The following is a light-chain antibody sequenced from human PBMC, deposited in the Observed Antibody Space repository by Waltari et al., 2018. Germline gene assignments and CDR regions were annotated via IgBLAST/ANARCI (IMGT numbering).Light chain of an antibody. CDR1: SSDVGGYNY. Sequence: QSALTQPPSASGSPGQSVTISCTGTSSDVGGYNYVSWYQQHPGKAPKLLIYDVTNRPSGVPDRFSGSKSGNTASLTVSGLQAEDEADYYCSSYVGSNSLYVFGTGTKVTVL. CDR3: SSYVGSNSLYV. J-gene: IGLJ1*01. V-gene: IGLV2-8*01. CDR2: DVT.